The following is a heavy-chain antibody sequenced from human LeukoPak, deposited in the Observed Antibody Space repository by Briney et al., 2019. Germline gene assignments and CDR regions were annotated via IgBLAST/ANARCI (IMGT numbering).Heavy chain of an antibody. CDR2: INHSGST. CDR3: AATYYYDGSGYFYFDY. V-gene: IGHV4-34*01. D-gene: IGHD3-22*01. Sequence: SETLSLTCAVYGGSFSGYYWSWIRQPPGKGLEWIGEINHSGSTNYNPSLKSRVTISVDTSKNQFSLKLSSVTAADTAVYYCAATYYYDGSGYFYFDYWGQGTLVTVSS. CDR1: GGSFSGYY. J-gene: IGHJ4*02.